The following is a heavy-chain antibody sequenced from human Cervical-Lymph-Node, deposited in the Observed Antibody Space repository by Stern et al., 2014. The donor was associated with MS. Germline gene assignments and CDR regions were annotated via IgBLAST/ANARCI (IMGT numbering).Heavy chain of an antibody. D-gene: IGHD6-19*01. CDR1: GYTFTSYY. J-gene: IGHJ6*02. Sequence: EQLVQPGAEVKKPGASGKVSCKASGYTFTSYYMHWVRQPPGQGLEWMGIINPSCGSTSYAQKFQGRVTMTRDTSTSTVYMELSSLRSEDTAVYYCAREVAGHRLGMMDVWGQGTTVTVSS. V-gene: IGHV1-46*01. CDR3: AREVAGHRLGMMDV. CDR2: INPSCGST.